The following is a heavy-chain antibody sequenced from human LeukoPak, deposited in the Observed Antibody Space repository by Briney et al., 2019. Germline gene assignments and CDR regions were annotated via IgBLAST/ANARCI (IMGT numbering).Heavy chain of an antibody. CDR2: VNYAGST. D-gene: IGHD2-15*01. V-gene: IGHV4-39*01. J-gene: IGHJ4*02. CDR1: GDSITSNNYN. Sequence: SETLSLTCAVSGDSITSNNYNWGWIRQPPGEGREYIGSVNYAGSTDYNLSLKSRVIISVDASKNQFSLNVTSVTSADTAVYYCASLNTLLWWNFDFWGQGSLVTVSS. CDR3: ASLNTLLWWNFDF.